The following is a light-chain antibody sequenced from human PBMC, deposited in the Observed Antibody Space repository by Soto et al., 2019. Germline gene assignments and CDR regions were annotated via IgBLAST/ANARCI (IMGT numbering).Light chain of an antibody. V-gene: IGKV3-11*01. CDR1: QSVRSK. CDR3: QQRSNWPIT. CDR2: DTY. J-gene: IGKJ5*01. Sequence: EIVLTQSTASLSVSPGERATLSCRASQSVRSKVAWYQQKPGQAPSLVIYDTYIRATGIPARFSGSGSGTDFTVTISSLEPEDSAVYYCQQRSNWPITFGQGTRLEI.